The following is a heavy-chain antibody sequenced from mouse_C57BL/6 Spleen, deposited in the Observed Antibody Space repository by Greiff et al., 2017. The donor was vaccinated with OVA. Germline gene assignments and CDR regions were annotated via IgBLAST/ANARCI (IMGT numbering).Heavy chain of an antibody. V-gene: IGHV5-4*01. J-gene: IGHJ2*01. CDR1: GFTFSSYA. CDR2: ISDGGSYT. CDR3: ARDGTNWGDY. Sequence: EVKLMESGGGLVKPGGSLKLSCAASGFTFSSYAMSWVRQTPEKRLEWVATISDGGSYTYYPDNVKGRFTISRDNAKNNLYLQMSHLKSEDTAMYYCARDGTNWGDYWGQGTTLTVSS. D-gene: IGHD4-1*01.